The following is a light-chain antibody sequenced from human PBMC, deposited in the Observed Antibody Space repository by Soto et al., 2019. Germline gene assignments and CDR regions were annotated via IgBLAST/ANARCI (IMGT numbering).Light chain of an antibody. J-gene: IGKJ1*01. CDR2: GAS. CDR1: QSVSSSY. Sequence: EIVLTQSPGTLSLSPGERATLSCRASQSVSSSYLAWYQQKPGQAPGLLIYGASSRATGIPDRFSGSGCGTDFTLTISRLEPEDFAVYYCQQYGSPPWTFGQGTKVEIK. V-gene: IGKV3-20*01. CDR3: QQYGSPPWT.